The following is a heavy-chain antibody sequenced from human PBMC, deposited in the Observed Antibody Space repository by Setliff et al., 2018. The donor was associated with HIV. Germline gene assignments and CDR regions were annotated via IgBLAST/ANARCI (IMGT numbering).Heavy chain of an antibody. CDR1: GFTFSSYA. D-gene: IGHD3-16*01. CDR3: ARGVQNWYYFDY. V-gene: IGHV3-64*01. Sequence: ASVKVSCAASGFTFSSYAMHWVRQAPGKGLEYVSAISSNGGSTYYANSVEGRFTISRDNSKNTLYLQMGSLRAEDMAVYYCARGVQNWYYFDYWGQGTLVTVSS. J-gene: IGHJ4*02. CDR2: ISSNGGST.